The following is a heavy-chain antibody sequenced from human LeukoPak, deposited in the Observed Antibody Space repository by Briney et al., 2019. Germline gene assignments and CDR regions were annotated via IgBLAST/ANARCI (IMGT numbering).Heavy chain of an antibody. V-gene: IGHV3-74*01. D-gene: IGHD3-22*01. CDR3: AREPDNYYDSSGYYY. Sequence: GGSLRLSCAASGFTFSSYWMHWVRQAPGKGLVWVSRINSDGSSTSYADSVKGRFTISRDNAKNTLYLQMNSLRAEDTAVYYCAREPDNYYDSSGYYYWGQGTLVTVSS. CDR1: GFTFSSYW. J-gene: IGHJ4*02. CDR2: INSDGSST.